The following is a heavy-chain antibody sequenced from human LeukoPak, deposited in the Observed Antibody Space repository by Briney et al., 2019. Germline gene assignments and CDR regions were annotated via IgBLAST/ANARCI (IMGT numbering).Heavy chain of an antibody. CDR3: AREQVGATLVWFNP. CDR2: ISSSSSYI. V-gene: IGHV3-21*01. Sequence: HPGGSLRLSCAASGFTFSSYSMNWVRQAPGKGLEWVSSISSSSSYIYYADSVKGRLTISRDNAKNSLYLQMNSLRAEDTAVYYCAREQVGATLVWFNPWGQGTLVTVSS. J-gene: IGHJ5*02. CDR1: GFTFSSYS. D-gene: IGHD1-26*01.